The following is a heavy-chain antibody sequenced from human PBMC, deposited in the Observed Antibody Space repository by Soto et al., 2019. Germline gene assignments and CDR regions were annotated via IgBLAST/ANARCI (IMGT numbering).Heavy chain of an antibody. CDR3: ATDLQVTTDY. Sequence: EVQLLESGGGLVQPGGSLRLSCAASGFTFSSYAMSWVRQAPGKGLEWVSAISGSGGSTYYADSVKGRVTISRDNSKNTLYLQMNSLRAEDTAVSYCATDLQVTTDYWGQGTLVTVSS. V-gene: IGHV3-23*01. J-gene: IGHJ4*02. CDR2: ISGSGGST. CDR1: GFTFSSYA. D-gene: IGHD2-21*02.